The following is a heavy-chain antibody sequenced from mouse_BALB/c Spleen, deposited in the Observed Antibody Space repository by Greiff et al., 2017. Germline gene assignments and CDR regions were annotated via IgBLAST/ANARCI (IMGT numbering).Heavy chain of an antibody. CDR1: GYTFSSYW. D-gene: IGHD2-1*01. J-gene: IGHJ4*01. CDR3: ARGGNYYAMDY. CDR2: ILPGSGST. Sequence: QVQLQQSGAELMKPGTSVKISCKATGYTFSSYWIEWVKQRPGHGLEWIGEILPGSGSTNYNEKFKGKATFTADTSSNTAYMQLSSLTSEDSAFYYCARGGNYYAMDYWGQGTSVTVSS. V-gene: IGHV1-9*01.